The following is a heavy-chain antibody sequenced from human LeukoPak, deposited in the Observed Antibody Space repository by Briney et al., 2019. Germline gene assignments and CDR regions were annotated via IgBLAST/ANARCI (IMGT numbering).Heavy chain of an antibody. CDR3: AKDPPHVSWLFDY. CDR1: GFTFSSYA. J-gene: IGHJ4*02. V-gene: IGHV3-23*01. D-gene: IGHD3-16*01. CDR2: ISGSGDST. Sequence: PGGSLRLSCAASGFTFSSYAMSWVRQAPGKGLEWVSTISGSGDSTYYADSVKGRFTISRDNSKNTLYLQMNSLRAEDTAVYYCAKDPPHVSWLFDYWGQGTLVTVSS.